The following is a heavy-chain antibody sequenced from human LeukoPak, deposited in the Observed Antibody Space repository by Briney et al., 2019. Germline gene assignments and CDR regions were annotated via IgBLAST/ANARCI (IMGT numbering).Heavy chain of an antibody. CDR1: GYTLTTYA. V-gene: IGHV1-3*04. CDR2: INTGNGNT. J-gene: IGHJ4*02. Sequence: ASVKVSCKASGYTLTTYAIHWVRQAPGHSLEWMGWINTGNGNTKYLEKLQDRVTITRDTSASTAYMELSSLRSEDTAVYYCARGGYIYGFDHWGQGTLVTVSS. CDR3: ARGGYIYGFDH. D-gene: IGHD5-18*01.